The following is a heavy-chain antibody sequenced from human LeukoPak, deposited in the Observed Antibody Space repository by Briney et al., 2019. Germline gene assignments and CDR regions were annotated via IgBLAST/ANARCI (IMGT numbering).Heavy chain of an antibody. J-gene: IGHJ4*02. CDR1: GDSTRSDDYY. CDR2: FSASGNS. D-gene: IGHD3-22*01. V-gene: IGHV4-61*02. CDR3: ARNYDSSGYPRGWWYFDY. Sequence: SETLSLTCTVSGDSTRSDDYYWSWIRQPGGEGLEWNGRFSASGNSNCNPSLKSRLTMSIDTSRNQFSLKLTSVTAADTAVYYCARNYDSSGYPRGWWYFDYWGQGTLVTVSS.